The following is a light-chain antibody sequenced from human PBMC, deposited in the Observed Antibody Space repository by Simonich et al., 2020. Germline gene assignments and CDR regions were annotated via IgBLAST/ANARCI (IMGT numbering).Light chain of an antibody. CDR2: DKK. CDR1: STNIGNNY. Sequence: QSVLTQPPSVSAAPGQKVTISCSGSSTNIGNNYVSWYQHLPETAHKLLIYDKKKAPSGIPDRFSGSRSGTSATLGITGLQTGDEADYYCGTWDSSLSAWVFGGGTKLTVL. V-gene: IGLV1-51*01. J-gene: IGLJ3*02. CDR3: GTWDSSLSAWV.